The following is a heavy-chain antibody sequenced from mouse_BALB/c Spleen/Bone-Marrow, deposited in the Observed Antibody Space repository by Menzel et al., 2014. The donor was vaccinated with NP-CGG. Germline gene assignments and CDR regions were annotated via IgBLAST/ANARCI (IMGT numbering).Heavy chain of an antibody. V-gene: IGHV1-4*02. CDR2: INPSSGYT. CDR1: GYTFTSYT. Sequence: QVQLQQSGAELARPGASVKMSCKASGYTFTSYTIQWVKQRPGQGQEWVGYINPSSGYTDYNQKFKDKTTFTADKSSNTAYMQLTSLTSEDSAVYSCAREARTGAWFTYWGQGTLVTVSA. D-gene: IGHD4-1*01. J-gene: IGHJ3*01. CDR3: AREARTGAWFTY.